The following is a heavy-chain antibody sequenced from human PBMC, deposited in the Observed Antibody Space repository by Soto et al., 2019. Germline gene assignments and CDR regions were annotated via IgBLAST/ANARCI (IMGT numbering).Heavy chain of an antibody. D-gene: IGHD6-13*01. J-gene: IGHJ5*02. Sequence: QVQLQESGPGLVKPSQTLSLTCTVSGGSISSGGFYWIWIRHHPGKGLEWIGYIYYSGGTYYNPSLKSRLTISVDTSKNQFSLRLSSVTAADTAVYYCARDPSGIAAEGWFDPWGQGTLVTVSS. CDR3: ARDPSGIAAEGWFDP. V-gene: IGHV4-31*03. CDR2: IYYSGGT. CDR1: GGSISSGGFY.